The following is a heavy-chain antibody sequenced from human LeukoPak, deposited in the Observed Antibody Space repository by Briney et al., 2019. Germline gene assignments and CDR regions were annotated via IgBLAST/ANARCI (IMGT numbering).Heavy chain of an antibody. CDR1: GGSFSGYY. V-gene: IGHV4-34*01. D-gene: IGHD2-2*01. CDR3: TRHDVVPVIGHGMAV. J-gene: IGHJ6*02. CDR2: ISPDGYT. Sequence: SETLSLTCAVYGGSFSGYYWSWIRQPPGEGLEWIGYISPDGYTLYTPSLKSRVTISRDTSKNKFSLILSSVTAADTAAYYCTRHDVVPVIGHGMAVWGQGTTVTVSS.